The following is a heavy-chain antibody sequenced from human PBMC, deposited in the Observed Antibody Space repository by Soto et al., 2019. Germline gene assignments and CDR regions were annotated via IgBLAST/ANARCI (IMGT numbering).Heavy chain of an antibody. CDR3: VRDLNWALDY. CDR1: GGTFGRNT. D-gene: IGHD7-27*01. Sequence: QVHLVQSAAEVKKPGSSVRVSCTTSGGTFGRNTIAWVRQAPEQGLEWMGHIVSIYGTLSYAQKFQGRVTITADESTTTAYMELHSLTSDDTGVYFCVRDLNWALDYWGQGTLVIVS. V-gene: IGHV1-69*01. CDR2: IVSIYGTL. J-gene: IGHJ4*02.